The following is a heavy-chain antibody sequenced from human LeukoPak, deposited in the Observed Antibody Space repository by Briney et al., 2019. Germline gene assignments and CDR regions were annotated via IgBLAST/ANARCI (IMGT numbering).Heavy chain of an antibody. V-gene: IGHV1-18*01. J-gene: IGHJ4*02. CDR3: ARVRYSYGYGDY. D-gene: IGHD5-18*01. Sequence: ASVKVSCKASGYTFTSYGISWVRQAPGQGLEWMGWISAYNGNTNYAQKLRGRVTMTTDTSTSTAYMELRSLRSDDTAVYYCARVRYSYGYGDYWGQGTLVTVSS. CDR2: ISAYNGNT. CDR1: GYTFTSYG.